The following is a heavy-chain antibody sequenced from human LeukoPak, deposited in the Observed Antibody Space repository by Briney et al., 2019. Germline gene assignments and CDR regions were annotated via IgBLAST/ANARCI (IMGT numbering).Heavy chain of an antibody. D-gene: IGHD3-16*01. J-gene: IGHJ3*02. V-gene: IGHV3-53*01. CDR1: GFSVSRNY. CDR2: LYSDGIS. Sequence: PGGSLRLSCAVSGFSVSRNYTNWVRQVPGKGLEWVSVLYSDGISRYADSVKGRFTISRDNSKNILYLQMNSLRAEDTAVYFRAGDRGDDYIPGGAFDIWGQGTMVTVSS. CDR3: AGDRGDDYIPGGAFDI.